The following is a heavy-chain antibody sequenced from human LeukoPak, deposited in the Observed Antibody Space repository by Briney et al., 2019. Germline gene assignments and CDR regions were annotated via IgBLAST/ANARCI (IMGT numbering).Heavy chain of an antibody. CDR2: IYTSGST. V-gene: IGHV4-4*07. CDR1: GGSISSYY. CDR3: ARDGAFTVIGFDY. J-gene: IGHJ4*02. D-gene: IGHD4-11*01. Sequence: SETLSLTCTVAGGSISSYYWSWIRQPAGKGLEWIGRIYTSGSTNYNPSVKSRVTMSVDTSKDLFSLKLSSVTAADTAVYYCARDGAFTVIGFDYWGQGTLVTVSS.